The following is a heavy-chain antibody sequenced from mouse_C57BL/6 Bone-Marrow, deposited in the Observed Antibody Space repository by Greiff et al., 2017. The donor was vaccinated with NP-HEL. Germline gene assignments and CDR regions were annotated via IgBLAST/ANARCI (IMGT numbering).Heavy chain of an antibody. J-gene: IGHJ2*01. V-gene: IGHV5-17*01. CDR3: ARTTMVTTFDY. Sequence: DVMLVESGGGLVKPGGSLKLSCAASGFTFSDYGMHWVRQAPEKGLEWVAYISSGSSTIYYADTVKGRFTISRDKAKNTLFLQMTSLRSEDTAMYYCARTTMVTTFDYWGQGTTLTVSS. CDR2: ISSGSSTI. D-gene: IGHD2-2*01. CDR1: GFTFSDYG.